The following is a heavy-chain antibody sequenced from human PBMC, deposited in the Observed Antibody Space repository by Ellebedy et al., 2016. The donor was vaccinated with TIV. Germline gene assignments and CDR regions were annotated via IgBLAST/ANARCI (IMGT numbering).Heavy chain of an antibody. J-gene: IGHJ3*01. CDR1: GFAFSDRT. CDR3: VRDTVAVPDGNTFDF. Sequence: GESLKISCAASGFAFSDRTMTWVRQAPGGGLEWVSSISGLTSYIDYGDSVRGRFTVSRDNRRNSLYLQMRSLRLDDTAMYFCVRDTVAVPDGNTFDFWGQGTMVTVST. V-gene: IGHV3-21*01. D-gene: IGHD2-2*01. CDR2: ISGLTSYI.